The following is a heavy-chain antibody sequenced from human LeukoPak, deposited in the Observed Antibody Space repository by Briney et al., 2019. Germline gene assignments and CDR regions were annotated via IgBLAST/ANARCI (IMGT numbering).Heavy chain of an antibody. Sequence: ASVKVSCKASGYTFTGYYMHWVRQAPGQGLEWMGWINPNSGGTNYAQKFQGRVTMTRDTSISTAYMELSRLRSDDTAVHYCASDPPGYNWFDPWGQGTLVTVSS. V-gene: IGHV1-2*02. CDR1: GYTFTGYY. J-gene: IGHJ5*02. CDR2: INPNSGGT. CDR3: ASDPPGYNWFDP.